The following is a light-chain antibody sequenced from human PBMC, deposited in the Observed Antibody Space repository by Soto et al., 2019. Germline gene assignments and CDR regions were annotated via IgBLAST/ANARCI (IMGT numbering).Light chain of an antibody. CDR3: QQCDTSRKWT. J-gene: IGKJ1*01. V-gene: IGKV3-20*01. Sequence: EIVLTQSPGTLSLSPGERATLSCRASQSVSSNSLAWYQQKPGQAPRLLIYGASSRASGIPDRFSGSGSGTDFTLTISRLEPEDFAVYYCQQCDTSRKWTLGRGTKVDIK. CDR1: QSVSSNS. CDR2: GAS.